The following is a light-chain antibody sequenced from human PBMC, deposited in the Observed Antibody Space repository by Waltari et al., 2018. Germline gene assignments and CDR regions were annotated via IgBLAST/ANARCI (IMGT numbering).Light chain of an antibody. V-gene: IGLV1-47*01. CDR2: KND. CDR1: NSNIGNNY. Sequence: QSVLTQPPSASGTPGQRVTMSFSGSNSNIGNNYVYLYQQLPGTAPNILIYKNDLRPSGVPDRISGSKSGTSASLAISGLRSEDEADYYCSSWDDSLSGVVLGGGTKLTVL. CDR3: SSWDDSLSGVV. J-gene: IGLJ2*01.